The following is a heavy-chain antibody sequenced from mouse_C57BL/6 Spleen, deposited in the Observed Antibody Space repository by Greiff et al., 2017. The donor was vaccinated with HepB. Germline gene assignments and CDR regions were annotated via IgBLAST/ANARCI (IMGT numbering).Heavy chain of an antibody. Sequence: EVKLQESGPGLVKPSQSLSLTCSVTGYSITSGYYWNWLRQFPGNKLEWMGYISYDGSNNYNPSLKNRISITRDTSKNQFFLKLNSVTTEDTATYYCAREDYGSSYLFAYWGQGTLVTVSA. CDR2: ISYDGSN. J-gene: IGHJ3*01. V-gene: IGHV3-6*01. D-gene: IGHD1-1*01. CDR1: GYSITSGYY. CDR3: AREDYGSSYLFAY.